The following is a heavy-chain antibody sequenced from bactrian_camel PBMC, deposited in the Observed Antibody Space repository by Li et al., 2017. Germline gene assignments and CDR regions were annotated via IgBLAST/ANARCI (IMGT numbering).Heavy chain of an antibody. Sequence: HVQLVESGGGSAQAGETLRLTCVASGFTFDDSDMAWYREAPGSECDLAASISSDGTTDHADSVQGRFTIARDNSKNMLYLQMNSLKPEDTAVYYCSAGENSEYYVDAYYGCRGGQGTQVTVS. D-gene: IGHD3*01. CDR2: ISSDGTT. J-gene: IGHJ4*01. CDR3: SAGENSEYYVDAYYGCR. CDR1: GFTFDDSD. V-gene: IGHV3S55*01.